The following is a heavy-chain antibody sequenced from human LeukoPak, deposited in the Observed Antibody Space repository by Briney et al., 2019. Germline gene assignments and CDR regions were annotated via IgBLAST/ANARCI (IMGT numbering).Heavy chain of an antibody. CDR3: ARDQSSGSYFWFDP. CDR2: IYYSGST. V-gene: IGHV4-59*01. D-gene: IGHD1-26*01. J-gene: IGHJ5*02. CDR1: GGSISSYY. Sequence: SETLSLTCTVSGGSISSYYWSWIRQPPGKGLEWIGYIYYSGSTNYNPSLESRVTISVDTSKNQFSLKLSSVTAADTAVYYCARDQSSGSYFWFDPWGQGTLVTVSS.